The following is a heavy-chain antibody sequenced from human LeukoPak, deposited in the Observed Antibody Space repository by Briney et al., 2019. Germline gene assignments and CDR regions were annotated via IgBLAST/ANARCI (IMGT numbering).Heavy chain of an antibody. V-gene: IGHV4-59*01. CDR1: GGSISNYY. CDR3: ARTIKSGKYYWFGP. Sequence: SETLSLLCTVSGGSISNYYWSWIRQPPGEGLEWIGFISYTGSTNYNPSLKSRVTVSVDTSKNQFSLKVTSASAADTAVYYCARTIKSGKYYWFGPWGQGTLVTVSS. CDR2: ISYTGST. D-gene: IGHD1-26*01. J-gene: IGHJ5*02.